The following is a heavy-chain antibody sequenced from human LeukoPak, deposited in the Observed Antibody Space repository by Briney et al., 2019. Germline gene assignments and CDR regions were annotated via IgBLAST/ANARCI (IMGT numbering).Heavy chain of an antibody. D-gene: IGHD3-22*01. CDR1: GFTVSSNY. Sequence: HPGGSLRLSCAASGFTVSSNYMSWVRQAPGKGLEWVSVIYSGGSTYYADSVRGRFTISRDNSKNTLYLQMNSLGAEDTAVYYCARVSYYDSSGYYFLSYVDYWGQGTLVTVSS. CDR3: ARVSYYDSSGYYFLSYVDY. J-gene: IGHJ4*02. CDR2: IYSGGST. V-gene: IGHV3-53*01.